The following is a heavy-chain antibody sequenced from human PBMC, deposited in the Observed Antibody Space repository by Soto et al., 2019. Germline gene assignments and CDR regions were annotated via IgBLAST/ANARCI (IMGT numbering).Heavy chain of an antibody. CDR1: GFTFSSYA. D-gene: IGHD1-26*01. CDR2: ISYDGSNK. J-gene: IGHJ6*02. CDR3: ARTPRGQWELPYYYYVMDV. V-gene: IGHV3-30-3*01. Sequence: QVQLVESGGGVVQPGRSLRLSCAASGFTFSSYAMHWVRQAPGKGLEWVAVISYDGSNKYYADSVKGRFTISRDNSKNTLYLQMTSLRAEDTAVYYCARTPRGQWELPYYYYVMDVWGQGTTVTVSS.